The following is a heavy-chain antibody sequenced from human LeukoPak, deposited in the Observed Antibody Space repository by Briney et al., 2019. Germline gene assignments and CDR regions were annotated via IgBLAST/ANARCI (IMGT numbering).Heavy chain of an antibody. CDR1: GFTFSSYE. D-gene: IGHD2-15*01. J-gene: IGHJ4*02. CDR3: AKETHQMVAKSFDS. CDR2: VAYDGRTQ. Sequence: GGSLRLSCAASGFTFSSYEMNWVRQAPGKGLEWVAVVAYDGRTQYYADSVKGRFTISRDNSRNTLSLQMVSLRADDTAFYYCAKETHQMVAKSFDSWGLGTLVTVSS. V-gene: IGHV3-30*18.